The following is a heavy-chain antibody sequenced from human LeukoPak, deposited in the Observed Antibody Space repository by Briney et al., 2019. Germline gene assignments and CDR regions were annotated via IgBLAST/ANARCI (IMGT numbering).Heavy chain of an antibody. CDR3: ARGYYYDSSGYPDY. J-gene: IGHJ4*02. Sequence: GESLKISCKGSGYTFTSYWIGWVRQMPGKGLEWMGIIYPGDSDTRYSPSFQGQVSISADKSINTACLQWSTLKASDTAMYYCARGYYYDSSGYPDYWGQGTQVTVSS. D-gene: IGHD3-22*01. CDR2: IYPGDSDT. V-gene: IGHV5-51*01. CDR1: GYTFTSYW.